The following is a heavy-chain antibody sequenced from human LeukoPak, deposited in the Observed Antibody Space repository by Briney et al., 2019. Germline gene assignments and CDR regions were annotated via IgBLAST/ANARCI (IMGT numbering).Heavy chain of an antibody. V-gene: IGHV4-34*01. CDR3: ARVPWWSSSYFDY. Sequence: SETLSLTCAVYGGSFSGYYWSWIRQPPRKGLEWIGEINHSGSTNYNPSLKSRVTISVDTSKNQFSLKLSSVTAADTAVYYCARVPWWSSSYFDYWGQGTLVTVSS. D-gene: IGHD2-8*02. CDR1: GGSFSGYY. J-gene: IGHJ4*02. CDR2: INHSGST.